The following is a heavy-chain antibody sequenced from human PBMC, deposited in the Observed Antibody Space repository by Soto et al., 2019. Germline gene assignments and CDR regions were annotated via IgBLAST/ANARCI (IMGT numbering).Heavy chain of an antibody. V-gene: IGHV3-23*01. CDR1: GFTFSSSA. CDR2: SSASGGST. CDR3: AKDGQWLDDHFDY. D-gene: IGHD6-19*01. Sequence: RGSLTLSCTASGFTFSSSAMSWVRQAPGKGLEWVSISSASGGSTYHADSVKGGFSITSANSKHTLYLQMTRLRTEDTAVYYGAKDGQWLDDHFDYWGQGALVTVSS. J-gene: IGHJ4*02.